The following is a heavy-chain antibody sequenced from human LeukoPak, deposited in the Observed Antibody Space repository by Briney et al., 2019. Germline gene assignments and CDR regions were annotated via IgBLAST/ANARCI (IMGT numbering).Heavy chain of an antibody. CDR3: ATLPTYYDSRGSKGAVDY. D-gene: IGHD3-22*01. V-gene: IGHV3-30*03. CDR1: GFTFSSYG. CDR2: ISYDGSNK. Sequence: GGSLRLSCAASGFTFSSYGMHWVRQAPGKGLEWVAVISYDGSNKYYADSVKGRFTISRDNSKNTLYLQMNSLRAEDTAVYYCATLPTYYDSRGSKGAVDYWGQGTLVTVSS. J-gene: IGHJ4*02.